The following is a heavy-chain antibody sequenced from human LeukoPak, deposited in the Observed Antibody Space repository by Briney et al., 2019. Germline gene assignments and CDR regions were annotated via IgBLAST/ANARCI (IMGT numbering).Heavy chain of an antibody. Sequence: GGSLRLSCAASGFTFSSYAMGWVRQAPGKGLEWVSAISGSGGSTYYADSVKGRFTISRDNSKNTLYLQMNSLRADGTAVYYCAKDDGILTGYPDYWGQGTLGTVSS. V-gene: IGHV3-23*01. CDR3: AKDDGILTGYPDY. D-gene: IGHD3-9*01. CDR2: ISGSGGST. CDR1: GFTFSSYA. J-gene: IGHJ4*02.